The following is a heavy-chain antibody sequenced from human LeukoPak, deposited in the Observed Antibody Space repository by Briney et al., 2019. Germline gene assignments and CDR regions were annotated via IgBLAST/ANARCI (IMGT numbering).Heavy chain of an antibody. CDR1: GYTFTGYY. CDR2: INPNSGGT. V-gene: IGHV1-2*02. CDR3: AREVLWFGEFKYFDY. Sequence: GASVKVSCKASGYTFTGYYMHWVRQAPGQGLEWMGWINPNSGGTNYAQKFQGRVTMTRDTSISTAYMELSRLRSDDTAVYYCAREVLWFGEFKYFDYWGQGTLVTVSS. J-gene: IGHJ4*02. D-gene: IGHD3-10*01.